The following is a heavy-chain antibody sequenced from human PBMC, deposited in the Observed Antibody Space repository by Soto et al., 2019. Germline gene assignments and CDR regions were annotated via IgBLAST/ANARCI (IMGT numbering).Heavy chain of an antibody. CDR1: GYTFTSYA. D-gene: IGHD4-17*01. CDR2: INAGNGNT. V-gene: IGHV1-3*01. CDR3: ARELFDYGDWNPDFGY. J-gene: IGHJ4*02. Sequence: QVQLVQSGAEVKKPGASVKVSCKASGYTFTSYAMHWVRQAPGQRLEWMGWINAGNGNTKYSQKFQGRVTITRDTSARTAYLELSSLRSEDTAVYYCARELFDYGDWNPDFGYWGQGTLVTVSS.